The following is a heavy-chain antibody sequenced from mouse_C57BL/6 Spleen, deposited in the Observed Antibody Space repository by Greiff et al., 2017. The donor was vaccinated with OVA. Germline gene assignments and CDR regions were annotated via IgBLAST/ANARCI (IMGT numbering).Heavy chain of an antibody. V-gene: IGHV5-16*01. Sequence: EVQLVESEGGLVQPGSSMKLSCTASGFTFSDYYMAWVRQVPDKGLEWVANINYDGSSTYYLDSLKSRFIISRDNAKNILYLQMSSLKSEDTATCYCARDAGGYYDYWGQGTTLTVSS. CDR1: GFTFSDYY. D-gene: IGHD1-1*02. CDR2: INYDGSST. CDR3: ARDAGGYYDY. J-gene: IGHJ2*01.